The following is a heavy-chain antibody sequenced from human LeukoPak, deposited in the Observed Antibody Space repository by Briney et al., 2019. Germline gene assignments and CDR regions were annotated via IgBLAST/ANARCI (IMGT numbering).Heavy chain of an antibody. CDR1: GFSFSNYE. CDR3: ARGVTTAHDAFES. D-gene: IGHD1/OR15-1a*01. J-gene: IGHJ3*02. Sequence: GGSLRLSCAASGFSFSNYEMNWVRQAPGKGLEWVSYISSTGRSTYYPDSVKGRVTISRANAEKSMYLEMNSLRAEDMAFYYCARGVTTAHDAFESWGQGTMVTVSS. V-gene: IGHV3-48*03. CDR2: ISSTGRST.